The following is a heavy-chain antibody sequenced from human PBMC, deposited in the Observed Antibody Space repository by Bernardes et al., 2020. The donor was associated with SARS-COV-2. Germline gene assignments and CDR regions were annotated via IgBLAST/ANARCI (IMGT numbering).Heavy chain of an antibody. D-gene: IGHD3-3*01. CDR2: IYDTGAT. J-gene: IGHJ4*02. CDR3: ARHFWDRTTLPPFDF. CDR1: GDSISNGLYY. Sequence: SETLSLTCTVSGDSISNGLYYWAWIRRPPGKGLEWIGSIYDTGATHYNPSLKGRFTISVDTSKNQFFLKVNSVLAADSAEYYCARHFWDRTTLPPFDFWGQGILVTVSS. V-gene: IGHV4-39*01.